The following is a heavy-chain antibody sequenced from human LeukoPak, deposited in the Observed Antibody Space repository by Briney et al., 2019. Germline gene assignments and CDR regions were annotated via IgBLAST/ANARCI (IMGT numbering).Heavy chain of an antibody. CDR1: GGSFSGYY. Sequence: SETLSLTCPVYGGSFSGYYWSWIRQPPGKGLEWIGEINHSGSTNYNPSLKSRVTISVDTSKNQFSLKLSSVTAADTAVYYCARGWYGYNWFDPWSQGTLVTVSS. J-gene: IGHJ5*02. CDR3: ARGWYGYNWFDP. D-gene: IGHD6-13*01. CDR2: INHSGST. V-gene: IGHV4-34*01.